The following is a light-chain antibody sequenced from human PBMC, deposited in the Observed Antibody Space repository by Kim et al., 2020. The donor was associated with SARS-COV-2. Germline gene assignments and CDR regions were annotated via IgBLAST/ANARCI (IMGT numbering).Light chain of an antibody. CDR1: SSDVGGYNF. J-gene: IGLJ3*02. Sequence: PGQSLTISCTGTSSDVGGYNFVSWYQQHPGKAPKLMIYEVSKRPSGVPDRFSGSKSGNTASLTVSGLQAEDEADYYCSSYAGSNWVFGGGTQLTVL. CDR3: SSYAGSNWV. CDR2: EVS. V-gene: IGLV2-8*01.